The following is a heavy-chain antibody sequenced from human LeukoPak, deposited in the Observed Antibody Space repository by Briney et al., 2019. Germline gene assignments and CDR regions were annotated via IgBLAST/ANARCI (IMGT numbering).Heavy chain of an antibody. D-gene: IGHD3-3*01. Sequence: SETLSLTCAVYGGSFSGYYWSWIRQPPGKGLEWIGYIYYSGSTNYNPSLKSRVTISVDTSKNQFSLKLSSVTAADTAVYYCARVGNRRMDDFWSGYPYYFDYWGQGTLVTVSS. V-gene: IGHV4-59*01. CDR1: GGSFSGYY. J-gene: IGHJ4*02. CDR3: ARVGNRRMDDFWSGYPYYFDY. CDR2: IYYSGST.